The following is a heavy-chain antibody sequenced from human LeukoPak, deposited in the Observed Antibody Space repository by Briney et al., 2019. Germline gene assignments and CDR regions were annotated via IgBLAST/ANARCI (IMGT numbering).Heavy chain of an antibody. CDR2: IIPIFGTA. D-gene: IGHD1-1*01. J-gene: IGHJ6*03. CDR3: ARSVVSGTYYYYYMDV. V-gene: IGHV1-69*13. CDR1: GGTFSSYA. Sequence: SVKASCKASGGTFSSYAISWVRQAPGQGLEWMGGIIPIFGTANYAQKFQGRVTITADESTSTAYMKLSSLRSEDTAVYYCARSVVSGTYYYYYMDVWGKGTTVTVSS.